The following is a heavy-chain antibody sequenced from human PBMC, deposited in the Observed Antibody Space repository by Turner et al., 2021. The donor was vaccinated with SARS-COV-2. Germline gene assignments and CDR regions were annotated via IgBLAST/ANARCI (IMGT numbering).Heavy chain of an antibody. CDR3: ARGTYYYDSSVYSGTNWFDP. CDR1: GFTFSSYS. Sequence: EVQLVESGGGLVQPGGSLRLSCAASGFTFSSYSMNWVRQAPGKGLEWVSSISSSSSYIYYADSVKGRFTISRDNAKNSLYLQMNSLRAEDTAVYYCARGTYYYDSSVYSGTNWFDPWGQGTLVTVSS. D-gene: IGHD3-22*01. V-gene: IGHV3-21*01. J-gene: IGHJ5*02. CDR2: ISSSSSYI.